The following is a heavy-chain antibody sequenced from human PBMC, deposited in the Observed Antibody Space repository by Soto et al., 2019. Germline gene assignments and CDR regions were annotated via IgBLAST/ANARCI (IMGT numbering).Heavy chain of an antibody. CDR1: GFTFSSYS. Sequence: GGSLRLSCAACGFTFSSYSMNWVRQAPGKGLEWVSSISSSSSYIYYADSVKGRFTVSRDNAKNSLYLQMNSLRAEDTAVYYCARDRRVVAAISRFDPWGQGTLATVSS. V-gene: IGHV3-21*01. J-gene: IGHJ5*02. CDR2: ISSSSSYI. D-gene: IGHD2-15*01. CDR3: ARDRRVVAAISRFDP.